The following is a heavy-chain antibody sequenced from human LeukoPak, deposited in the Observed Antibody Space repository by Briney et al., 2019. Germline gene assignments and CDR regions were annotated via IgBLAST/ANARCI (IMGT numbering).Heavy chain of an antibody. V-gene: IGHV1-3*01. CDR1: GYTFTSYA. CDR3: ARDPLLFSYDYVWGSYCYGPLYYFDY. D-gene: IGHD3-16*02. J-gene: IGHJ4*02. Sequence: ASVKVSCKASGYTFTSYATHWVRQAPGQRLEWMGWINAGNGNTKYSQKFQGRVTITRDTSASTAYMELSSLRSEDTAVYYCARDPLLFSYDYVWGSYCYGPLYYFDYWGQGTLVTVSS. CDR2: INAGNGNT.